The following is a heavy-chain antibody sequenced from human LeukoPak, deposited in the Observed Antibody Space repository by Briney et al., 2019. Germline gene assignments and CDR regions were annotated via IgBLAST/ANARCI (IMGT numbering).Heavy chain of an antibody. CDR3: AREARNPNYGDYGGWYYYYYMDV. CDR2: INHSGST. V-gene: IGHV4-34*01. Sequence: SETLSLTCAVYGGSFSGYYWSWIRQPPGKGLEWIGEINHSGSTNYNPSLKSRVTISVDTSKNQFSLKLSSVTAEDTAVYYCAREARNPNYGDYGGWYYYYYMDVWGKGTTVTISS. D-gene: IGHD4-17*01. J-gene: IGHJ6*03. CDR1: GGSFSGYY.